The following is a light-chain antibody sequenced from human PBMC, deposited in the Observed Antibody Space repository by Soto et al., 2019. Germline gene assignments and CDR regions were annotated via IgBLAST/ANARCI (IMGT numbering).Light chain of an antibody. Sequence: QSVLTQPPSASGSPGQSVTISCTGTSSDVGGYNYVSWYQQHPGKAPKLMIYEVSKRPSGDPDRFSGSKSGNTPSLTVSGLQAEDEADYYCSSYARGLYVYRTGTKVTV. V-gene: IGLV2-8*01. CDR3: SSYARGLYV. CDR2: EVS. CDR1: SSDVGGYNY. J-gene: IGLJ1*01.